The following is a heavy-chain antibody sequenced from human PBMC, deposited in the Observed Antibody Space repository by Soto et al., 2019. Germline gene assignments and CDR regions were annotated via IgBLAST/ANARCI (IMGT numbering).Heavy chain of an antibody. CDR2: INHSGST. D-gene: IGHD2-15*01. Sequence: QVQLQQWGAGLLKPSGTLSLTCAVYGGSFSGYYWSWIRQPPGKGLEWIGEINHSGSTNYNPSLKSRVTISVDTSKNQFSLKLSSVTAADTAVYYCARGAICSGGSCYYYFDYWGQGTLVTVSS. J-gene: IGHJ4*02. V-gene: IGHV4-34*01. CDR3: ARGAICSGGSCYYYFDY. CDR1: GGSFSGYY.